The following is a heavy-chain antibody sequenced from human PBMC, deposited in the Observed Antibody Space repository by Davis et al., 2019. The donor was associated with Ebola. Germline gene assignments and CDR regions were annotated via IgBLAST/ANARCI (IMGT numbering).Heavy chain of an antibody. D-gene: IGHD5-18*01. CDR2: IKHDGSEK. CDR3: AKDGWAYSYGTDY. CDR1: GFTFSTSW. Sequence: GGSLRLSCAASGFTFSTSWMSWVRQTPGKGLEWVANIKHDGSEKYYVDSVKGRFTISRDNAKNSLYLQMNSLRAEDSAVYYCAKDGWAYSYGTDYWGQGTLVTVSS. V-gene: IGHV3-7*01. J-gene: IGHJ4*02.